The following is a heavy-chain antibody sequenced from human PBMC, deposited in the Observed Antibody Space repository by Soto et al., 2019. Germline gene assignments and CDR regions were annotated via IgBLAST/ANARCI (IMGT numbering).Heavy chain of an antibody. D-gene: IGHD6-19*01. V-gene: IGHV3-23*01. CDR1: GFTFSIYA. Sequence: GSLRLSCAASGFTFSIYAMSWVRQAPGKGLEWVSAISGSGGSTSYADSVKGRFTISRDNSKNTLYLQMNSLRAEDTAVYYCAKVPPWLASTNYYFDYWGQGTLVTVSS. CDR3: AKVPPWLASTNYYFDY. CDR2: ISGSGGST. J-gene: IGHJ4*02.